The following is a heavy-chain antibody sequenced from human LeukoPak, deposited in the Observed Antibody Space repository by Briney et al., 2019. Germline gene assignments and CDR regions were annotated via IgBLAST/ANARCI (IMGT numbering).Heavy chain of an antibody. Sequence: SVKVSCKASGTTFSRSAISWVRQAPGQGLEWMGGVIPVLGTTNYAQKFQDRVSITTDESTSTAYMEVSSLRSVDTAVYYCARDDGSATLEFDSWGQGTLVTVSS. V-gene: IGHV1-69*05. CDR2: VIPVLGTT. CDR3: ARDDGSATLEFDS. CDR1: GTTFSRSA. J-gene: IGHJ4*02. D-gene: IGHD1-1*01.